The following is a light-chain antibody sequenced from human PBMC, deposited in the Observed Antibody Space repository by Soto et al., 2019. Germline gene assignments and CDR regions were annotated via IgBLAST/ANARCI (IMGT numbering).Light chain of an antibody. CDR3: AAWDDSLNGFYV. V-gene: IGLV1-44*01. Sequence: QSVLTQPPSASGTPVQRVTISCSGSSSNIGSNTVNWYQQLPGTAPKLLIYSNNQRPSGVPDRFSGSKSGISASLAISGLQSEDEADYYCAAWDDSLNGFYVFGTGTKLTVL. CDR1: SSNIGSNT. CDR2: SNN. J-gene: IGLJ1*01.